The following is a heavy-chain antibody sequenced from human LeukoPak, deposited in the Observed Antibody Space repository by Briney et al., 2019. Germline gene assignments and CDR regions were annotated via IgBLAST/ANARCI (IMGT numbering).Heavy chain of an antibody. CDR1: GFTFSSYS. CDR2: ISSSSSYI. D-gene: IGHD6-25*01. J-gene: IGHJ2*01. V-gene: IGHV3-21*01. Sequence: GGSLRLSCAASGFTFSSYSINWVRQAPGKGLEWVSSISSSSSYIYYADSVRGRFTISRDNAKNSLYLQMNSLRAEDTAVYYCARDGLAAATLHWCFDLWGRGTLVTVSS. CDR3: ARDGLAAATLHWCFDL.